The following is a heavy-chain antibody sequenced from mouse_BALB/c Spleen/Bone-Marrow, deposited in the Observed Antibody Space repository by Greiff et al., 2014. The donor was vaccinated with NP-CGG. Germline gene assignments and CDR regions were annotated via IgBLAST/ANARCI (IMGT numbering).Heavy chain of an antibody. V-gene: IGHV1-69*02. Sequence: QVQLKQSGAELVRPGASVELSCKTSGYTFTSYWINWVEQRPGQGLEWIGNIYPSDNYTNYNQKFKDKATLTVDISSTTAYMQLSSPTSEDSAVYYCTRTYEYFDYWGQGTTLTVSS. J-gene: IGHJ2*01. CDR2: IYPSDNYT. D-gene: IGHD2-3*01. CDR1: GYTFTSYW. CDR3: TRTYEYFDY.